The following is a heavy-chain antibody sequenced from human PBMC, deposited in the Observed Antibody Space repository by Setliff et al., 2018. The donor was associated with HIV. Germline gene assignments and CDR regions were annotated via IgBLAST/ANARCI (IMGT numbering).Heavy chain of an antibody. Sequence: SETLSLTCAVSSASISNYHWSWIRQTPGKGLEWIGSIYTSGRTNYKPSLKSRVTISLDTSKNQFSLRLNSVTATDTAVYYCARLAEDYYDSGTWEVDYWAHGTLVTVS. D-gene: IGHD3-10*01. CDR2: IYTSGRT. CDR3: ARLAEDYYDSGTWEVDY. V-gene: IGHV4-4*09. CDR1: SASISNYH. J-gene: IGHJ4*01.